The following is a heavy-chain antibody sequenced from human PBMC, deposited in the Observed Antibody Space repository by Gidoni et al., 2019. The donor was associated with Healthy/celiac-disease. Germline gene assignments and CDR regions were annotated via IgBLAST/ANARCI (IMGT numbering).Heavy chain of an antibody. CDR3: ARADFGFDY. D-gene: IGHD3-3*01. CDR1: GYTFTSYA. J-gene: IGHJ4*02. CDR2: INTGNGNT. V-gene: IGHV1-3*04. Sequence: QLQLVQSGAEVKKPGASVKVSCKASGYTFTSYAMHWVRQAPGQRLEWMGWINTGNGNTKHSQKFQGRVTITRDTSASTAYMELSSLRSEDTAVYYCARADFGFDYWGQGTLVTVSS.